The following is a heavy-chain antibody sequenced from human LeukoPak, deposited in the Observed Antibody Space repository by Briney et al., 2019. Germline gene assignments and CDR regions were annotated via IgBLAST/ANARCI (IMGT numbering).Heavy chain of an antibody. Sequence: GASVKVSCKASGYTFTSYGISWVRQAPGQGLEWMGWISAYNGNTNYAQKLQGRVTMTTDTSTSTAYMELRSLRSDDTAVYYCARGHPTVRYFDWLSYMEIDYWGQGTLVTVSS. CDR2: ISAYNGNT. D-gene: IGHD3-9*01. CDR1: GYTFTSYG. V-gene: IGHV1-18*01. CDR3: ARGHPTVRYFDWLSYMEIDY. J-gene: IGHJ4*02.